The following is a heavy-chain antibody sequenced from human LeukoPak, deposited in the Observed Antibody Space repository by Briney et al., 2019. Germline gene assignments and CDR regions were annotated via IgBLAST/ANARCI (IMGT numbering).Heavy chain of an antibody. J-gene: IGHJ4*02. CDR2: INWNSGSI. CDR3: AKGTGGYYGPFDS. CDR1: GFTFDGFA. D-gene: IGHD3-22*01. V-gene: IGHV3-9*01. Sequence: PGGSLRLSCAASGFTFDGFALFWVRQAPGKGLEYVSGINWNSGSIDYADSVKGRFTTSRDNAKSSLYLQMNSLRVEDTAGYYCAKGTGGYYGPFDSWGQGTLVTVSS.